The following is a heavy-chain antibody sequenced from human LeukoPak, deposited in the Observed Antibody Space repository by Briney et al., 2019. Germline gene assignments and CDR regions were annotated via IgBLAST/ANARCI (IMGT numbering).Heavy chain of an antibody. V-gene: IGHV1-18*01. CDR1: GYTFTSYG. J-gene: IGHJ4*02. CDR3: ARDPRRYGSGSPYYFDY. Sequence: GASVKVSCKASGYTFTSYGISWVRQAPGQGLEWMGWISAYNGNTNYAQKLQGRVTMTTDTSTSTAYMELRSLRSDDTAVYYCARDPRRYGSGSPYYFDYWGQGTLVTVSS. CDR2: ISAYNGNT. D-gene: IGHD3-10*01.